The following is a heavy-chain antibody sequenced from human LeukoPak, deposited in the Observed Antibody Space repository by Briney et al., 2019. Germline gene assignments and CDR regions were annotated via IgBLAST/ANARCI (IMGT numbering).Heavy chain of an antibody. Sequence: SETLSLTCTVSGASISSNNYYWDWLRQPPGMGLEWIGTIHYSGSTSYNPSLKSRVTISVDTSKNQFSLKLSSVTAADTAVYYCARQFDSSGWYLGAFDIWGQGTMVTVSS. CDR3: ARQFDSSGWYLGAFDI. J-gene: IGHJ3*02. V-gene: IGHV4-39*07. CDR2: IHYSGST. CDR1: GASISSNNYY. D-gene: IGHD6-19*01.